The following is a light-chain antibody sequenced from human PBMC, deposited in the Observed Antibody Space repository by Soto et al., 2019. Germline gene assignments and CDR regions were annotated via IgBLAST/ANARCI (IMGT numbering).Light chain of an antibody. Sequence: QSVLTQPPSVSGAPGQRVTISCTGSSSNIGAGYDVHWYQQRPGTAPKLLIFGNINRPSGVPDRLSGSNSGTSASLAITGLQAEDEGDYYCQSYYSTLSARYVFGTGTKVTIL. J-gene: IGLJ1*01. CDR3: QSYYSTLSARYV. V-gene: IGLV1-40*01. CDR1: SSNIGAGYD. CDR2: GNI.